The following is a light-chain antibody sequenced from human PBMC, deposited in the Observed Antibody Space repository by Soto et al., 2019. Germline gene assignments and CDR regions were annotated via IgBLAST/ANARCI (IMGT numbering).Light chain of an antibody. Sequence: EFVLTQSPGTLSLSPGERATLSCRASQSVSSSYLAWYQQKPGQAPRIFIYGASTRATGIPDRFSGSGSGTDFTLTISRLEPEDFPLYYCQQYGSSPPLTFGGGTKVEIK. CDR2: GAS. CDR3: QQYGSSPPLT. J-gene: IGKJ4*01. CDR1: QSVSSSY. V-gene: IGKV3-20*01.